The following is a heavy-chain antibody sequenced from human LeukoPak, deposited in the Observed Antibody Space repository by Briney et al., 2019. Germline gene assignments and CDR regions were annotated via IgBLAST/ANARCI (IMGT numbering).Heavy chain of an antibody. CDR1: GYTFTGYY. CDR3: ARDRTVRCSSTSCYPGHY. D-gene: IGHD2-2*01. Sequence: ASVKVSCKASGYTFTGYYMHWVRQAPGQGLEWMGWINPNSGGTNYAQKSQGRVTMTRDTSISTAYMELSRLRSDDTAVYYCARDRTVRCSSTSCYPGHYWGQGTLVTVSS. V-gene: IGHV1-2*02. J-gene: IGHJ4*02. CDR2: INPNSGGT.